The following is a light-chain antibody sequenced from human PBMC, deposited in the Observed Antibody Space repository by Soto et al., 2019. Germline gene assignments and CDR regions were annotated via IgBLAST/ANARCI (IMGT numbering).Light chain of an antibody. J-gene: IGKJ4*01. V-gene: IGKV3-15*01. CDR1: QSISSK. Sequence: EIKMAHSPDTLSVSPGERATLSCRASQSISSKLAWYQQRPGQAPRLLIYGASTRATGVPVRFRGGGSGTEFTLTISGLQSEDFAVYCCQQYDKWPPTFGGGTKVEIK. CDR3: QQYDKWPPT. CDR2: GAS.